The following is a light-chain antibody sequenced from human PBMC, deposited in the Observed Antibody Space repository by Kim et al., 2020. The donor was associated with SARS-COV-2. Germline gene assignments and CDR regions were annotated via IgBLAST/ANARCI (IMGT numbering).Light chain of an antibody. CDR1: QAIRND. CDR3: LQDYVYPLA. Sequence: AIQMTQSPSSLSASVGDRVTITCRASQAIRNDLGWYQQRPGKAPKLLIYAASSLKSGVPSRFSGSGSGTDFTLTISNLQPEDFATYYCLQDYVYPLAFGQGTKLEI. V-gene: IGKV1-6*01. CDR2: AAS. J-gene: IGKJ2*01.